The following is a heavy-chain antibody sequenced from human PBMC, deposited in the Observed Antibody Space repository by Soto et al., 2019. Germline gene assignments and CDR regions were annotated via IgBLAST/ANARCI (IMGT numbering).Heavy chain of an antibody. CDR2: IKQDGSEK. CDR1: GFTSSPFW. V-gene: IGHV3-7*05. Sequence: EQARRLSCAASGFTSSPFWMNWVSQAPGKGLEWVANIKQDGSEKYYVDSVKGRFTISRDNATNSLYLQMNSLRAEDTAVYYCARDEVVGAIGYWGQGT. J-gene: IGHJ4*02. D-gene: IGHD1-26*01. CDR3: ARDEVVGAIGY.